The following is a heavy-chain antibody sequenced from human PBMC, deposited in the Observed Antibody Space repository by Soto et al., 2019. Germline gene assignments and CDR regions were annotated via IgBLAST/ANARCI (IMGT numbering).Heavy chain of an antibody. Sequence: PGGSLRLSCAASGFTFSSYAMHWVRQAPGKGLEWVAVISYDGSNKYYADSVKGRFTISRDNSKNTLYLQMNSLRAEDTAVYYCARDRYGGSYYYYYYGMDVWGQGTTVTVS. CDR1: GFTFSSYA. J-gene: IGHJ6*02. V-gene: IGHV3-30-3*01. CDR2: ISYDGSNK. CDR3: ARDRYGGSYYYYYYGMDV. D-gene: IGHD1-26*01.